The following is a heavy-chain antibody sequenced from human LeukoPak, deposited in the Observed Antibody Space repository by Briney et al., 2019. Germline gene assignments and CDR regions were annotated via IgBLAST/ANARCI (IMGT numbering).Heavy chain of an antibody. J-gene: IGHJ3*02. V-gene: IGHV3-74*01. CDR2: INSDGSDT. CDR1: GFTFSSYS. D-gene: IGHD4-17*01. Sequence: GGSLRLSCAASGFTFSSYSMNWVRQVPGKGLVWVSRINSDGSDTIYADSVKGRFTSSRDNAKNMLYLQMNNLRAEDTAMYYCARMTTVTTEGIWGQGTMVTVSS. CDR3: ARMTTVTTEGI.